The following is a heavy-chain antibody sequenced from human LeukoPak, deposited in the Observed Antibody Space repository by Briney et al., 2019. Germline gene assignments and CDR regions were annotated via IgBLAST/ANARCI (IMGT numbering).Heavy chain of an antibody. J-gene: IGHJ6*02. CDR3: ATGGMWWELRITFGMDV. Sequence: GRSLRLSCAASGFTFSSYGMHWVRQAPGKGLEWVAVISYDGSNKYYADSVKGRFTISRDNSKNTLYLQMNSLRAEDTAVYYCATGGMWWELRITFGMDVWGQGTTVTVSS. D-gene: IGHD1-26*01. CDR2: ISYDGSNK. CDR1: GFTFSSYG. V-gene: IGHV3-30*03.